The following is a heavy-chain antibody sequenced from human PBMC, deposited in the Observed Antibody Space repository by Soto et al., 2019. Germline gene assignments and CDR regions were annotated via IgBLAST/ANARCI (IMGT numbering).Heavy chain of an antibody. CDR1: GFTFDDYT. J-gene: IGHJ4*02. Sequence: EVQLVESGGVVVQPGGSLRPSCAASGFTFDDYTMHWVRQAPGKGLEWVSLISWDGGSTYYADSVKGRFTISRDNSKNSLYLQMNSLRTEDTALYYCAKVGSGGDATKNALDYWGQGTLVTVSS. CDR3: AKVGSGGDATKNALDY. CDR2: ISWDGGST. V-gene: IGHV3-43*01. D-gene: IGHD2-21*02.